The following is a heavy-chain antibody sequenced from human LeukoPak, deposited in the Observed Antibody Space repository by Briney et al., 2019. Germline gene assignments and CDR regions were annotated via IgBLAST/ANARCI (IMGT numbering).Heavy chain of an antibody. CDR2: INHSGST. CDR3: ATAFYGSGSYEGRNWFDP. D-gene: IGHD3-10*01. Sequence: SETLSLTCAVYGGSFSGYYWSWIRQPPGKGLEWIGEINHSGSTNYNPSLKSRVTMSVDTSKNQFSLKLSSVTAADTAVYYCATAFYGSGSYEGRNWFDPWGQGTLVTVSS. CDR1: GGSFSGYY. V-gene: IGHV4-34*01. J-gene: IGHJ5*02.